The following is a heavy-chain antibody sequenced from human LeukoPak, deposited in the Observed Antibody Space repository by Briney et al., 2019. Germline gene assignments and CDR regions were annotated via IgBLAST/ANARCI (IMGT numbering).Heavy chain of an antibody. Sequence: PGRSLRLSCAASGFTFSSYGMHWVRQAPGKGLEWVSGLGSDGRTHYADSVKGRFTTSRDQSKNTVYLQMNSLRAEDTALYYCAKKGYGGLSPYFDYWGQGTLVTVSS. D-gene: IGHD5-18*01. J-gene: IGHJ4*02. CDR2: LGSDGRT. CDR3: AKKGYGGLSPYFDY. V-gene: IGHV3-23*01. CDR1: GFTFSSYG.